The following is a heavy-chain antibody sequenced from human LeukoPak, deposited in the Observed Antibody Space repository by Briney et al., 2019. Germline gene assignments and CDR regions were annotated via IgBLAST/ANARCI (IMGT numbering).Heavy chain of an antibody. CDR3: ARDQEQWLEYYFDY. D-gene: IGHD6-19*01. J-gene: IGHJ4*02. CDR1: GFTFSSYA. Sequence: PGGSLRLSCAASGFTFSSYAMHGVRQAPGKGLEWVAVISYVGSKKYYTDSVKGRFTIYRDNSKNTLYLQMNSLRAEDTAVYYCARDQEQWLEYYFDYWGQGTLVTVSS. V-gene: IGHV3-30-3*01. CDR2: ISYVGSKK.